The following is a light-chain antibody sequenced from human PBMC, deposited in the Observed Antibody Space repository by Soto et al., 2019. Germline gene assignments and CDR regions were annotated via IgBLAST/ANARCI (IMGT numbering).Light chain of an antibody. CDR2: VAS. CDR3: QHYSGYYWT. Sequence: DIQRTQSPSTLSASIGDRVTLACRASQTISDWLAWYQQKPGKAPTLLISVASTLQSGVPPRFSGSGSGTEFTLTISSLQPDDSATYYCQHYSGYYWTFGQGTKVDIK. CDR1: QTISDW. J-gene: IGKJ1*01. V-gene: IGKV1-5*01.